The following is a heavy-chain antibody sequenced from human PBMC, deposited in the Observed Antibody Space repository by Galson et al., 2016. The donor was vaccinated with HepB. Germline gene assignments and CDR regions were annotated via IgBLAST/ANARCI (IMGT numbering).Heavy chain of an antibody. CDR1: GFTFSNYG. CDR3: AKNDILAGYSAFDY. J-gene: IGHJ4*02. CDR2: ISYDGGNT. V-gene: IGHV3-30*18. Sequence: SLRLSCAASGFTFSNYGMHWVRQAPGKGLEWVAVISYDGGNTYYADSVKGRFTISRDNSKNTLHLQMNSLRSETTAVYYCAKNDILAGYSAFDYWGQGTRLTVS. D-gene: IGHD3-9*01.